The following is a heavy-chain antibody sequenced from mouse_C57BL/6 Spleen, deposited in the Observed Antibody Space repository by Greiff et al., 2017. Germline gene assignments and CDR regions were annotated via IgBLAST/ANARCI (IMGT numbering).Heavy chain of an antibody. D-gene: IGHD1-1*01. CDR3: DCVYYGSSPWYFDV. CDR2: INPNNGGT. V-gene: IGHV1-26*01. CDR1: GYTFTDYY. J-gene: IGHJ1*03. Sequence: EVQLQQSGPELVKPGASVKISCKASGYTFTDYYMNWVKQSHGKSLEWIGDINPNNGGTSYNQKFKGKATLTVDKSSSTAYMELRSLTSEDSAVYYCDCVYYGSSPWYFDVWGTGTTVTVSS.